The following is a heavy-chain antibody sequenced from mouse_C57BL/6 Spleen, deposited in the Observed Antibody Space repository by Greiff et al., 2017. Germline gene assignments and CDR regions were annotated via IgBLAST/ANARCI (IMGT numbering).Heavy chain of an antibody. Sequence: QVQLKESGAELVRPGASVTLSCKASGYTFTDYEMHWVKQTPVHGLEWIGAIDPETGGTAYNQKFKGKDILTADKSSSTAYMELRSLTSKDSAVYYCTRIITTVVSYYFDYWGQGTTLTVSS. D-gene: IGHD1-1*01. CDR3: TRIITTVVSYYFDY. J-gene: IGHJ2*01. CDR2: IDPETGGT. CDR1: GYTFTDYE. V-gene: IGHV1-15*01.